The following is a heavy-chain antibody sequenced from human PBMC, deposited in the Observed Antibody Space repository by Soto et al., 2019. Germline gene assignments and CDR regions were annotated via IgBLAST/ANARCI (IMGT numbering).Heavy chain of an antibody. J-gene: IGHJ5*02. Sequence: SETLSLTCAVYGGSFSGYYWSRIRQPPGKGLEWIGEINHSGSTNYNPSLKSRVTISVDTSKNQFSLKLSSVTAADTAVYYCARVVLMVYAENWFDPWGQGTLVTV. CDR2: INHSGST. D-gene: IGHD2-8*01. CDR3: ARVVLMVYAENWFDP. CDR1: GGSFSGYY. V-gene: IGHV4-34*01.